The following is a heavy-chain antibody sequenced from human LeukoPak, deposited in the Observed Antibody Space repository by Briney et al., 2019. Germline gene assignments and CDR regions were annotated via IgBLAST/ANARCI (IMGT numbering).Heavy chain of an antibody. V-gene: IGHV4-59*11. Sequence: SETLSLTCSVSGASISSHYWSWIRQPPGKGLEWIGYIHYSGSTNCNPSLKSRVTISLDTSKNQFSLKLTSVTAADTALYYCASHRGTVTPFEHWGQGTLVTVSS. J-gene: IGHJ4*02. D-gene: IGHD4-17*01. CDR2: IHYSGST. CDR3: ASHRGTVTPFEH. CDR1: GASISSHY.